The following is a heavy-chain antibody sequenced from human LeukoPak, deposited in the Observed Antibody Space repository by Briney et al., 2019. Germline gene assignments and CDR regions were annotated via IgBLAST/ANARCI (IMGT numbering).Heavy chain of an antibody. V-gene: IGHV1-2*02. CDR1: GYTFTGYY. CDR3: ARVGYYGSGSPEDAFDS. D-gene: IGHD3-10*01. Sequence: ASVKVSCKASGYTFTGYYMHWVRQAPGQGLEWMGWINPNSGGTNYAQKFQGRVTMTRDTSISTAYMELSRLRSDDTAVYYCARVGYYGSGSPEDAFDSWGQAAMVTVSS. J-gene: IGHJ3*02. CDR2: INPNSGGT.